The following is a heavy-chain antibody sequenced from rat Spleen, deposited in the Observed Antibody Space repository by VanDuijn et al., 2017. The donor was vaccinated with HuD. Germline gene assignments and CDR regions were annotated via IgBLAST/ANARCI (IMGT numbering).Heavy chain of an antibody. V-gene: IGHV5-19*01. D-gene: IGHD5-1*01. CDR2: ISTTGGST. J-gene: IGHJ2*01. CDR3: TTQWELYH. CDR1: GFTFSNYG. Sequence: EVQLVESGGGLVQPGRSLKLSCAASGFTFSNYGMNWIRQAPTKGLEWVASISTTGGSTHYPDSVKGRFTISRDNARSTLYLQMDSLRSEVTATYYCTTQWELYHWGQGVMVTVSS.